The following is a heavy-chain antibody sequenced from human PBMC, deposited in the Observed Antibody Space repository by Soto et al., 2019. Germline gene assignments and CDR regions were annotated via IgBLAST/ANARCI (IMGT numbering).Heavy chain of an antibody. J-gene: IGHJ6*02. CDR2: IYHSGYT. Sequence: QLQLQESGSGLVKPSQTLSLTCAVSGGSISSGGYSWSWIRQPPGKGLEWIGYIYHSGYTYYNPSLKSRVTISVDRSKNQFSLKLSSVTAAATAVYYCAGAHYGDYGYGMDVWGQGTTVTVSS. V-gene: IGHV4-30-2*01. D-gene: IGHD4-17*01. CDR1: GGSISSGGYS. CDR3: AGAHYGDYGYGMDV.